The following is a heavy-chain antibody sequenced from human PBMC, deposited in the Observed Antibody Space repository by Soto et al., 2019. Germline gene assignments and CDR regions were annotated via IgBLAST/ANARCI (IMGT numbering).Heavy chain of an antibody. Sequence: SGGSLRISCAASGFPFSSFAMNWVPPTPDKGRKRLLYISDSGRTINYAETVKGRFTISRDNAKNSLYLQMNSLRADDTAVYYCTRDGSWGQGTLVTVSS. D-gene: IGHD5-12*01. J-gene: IGHJ5*02. CDR3: TRDGS. V-gene: IGHV3-48*01. CDR1: GFPFSSFA. CDR2: ISDSGRTI.